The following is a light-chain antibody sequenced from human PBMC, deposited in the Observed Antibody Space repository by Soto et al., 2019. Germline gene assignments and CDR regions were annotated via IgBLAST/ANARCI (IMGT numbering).Light chain of an antibody. Sequence: EIVCTQTPRTVSLSTGERATLSCRASQNVDTKYLAWYQFKPGQAPRIIIYGASTRAADVPARFSGGGSGTEFTLTISSLQSEDFAEYHCQQYNNWPQTFGQGTKVDI. CDR2: GAS. CDR3: QQYNNWPQT. CDR1: QNVDTKY. J-gene: IGKJ1*01. V-gene: IGKV3-15*01.